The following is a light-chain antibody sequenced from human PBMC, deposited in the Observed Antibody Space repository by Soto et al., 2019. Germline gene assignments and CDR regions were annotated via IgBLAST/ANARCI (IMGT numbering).Light chain of an antibody. Sequence: IVMTQSPDSLAVSLGERATINCKSSQSALYTSNNKNYLAWYQHKPGQPPKLLISWASSRESGVPDLFSGSGSGTDFTLTISSLQAEDVAVYYCQHYYSSPFTFGPGTKVDIK. V-gene: IGKV4-1*01. CDR1: QSALYTSNNKNY. CDR2: WAS. CDR3: QHYYSSPFT. J-gene: IGKJ3*01.